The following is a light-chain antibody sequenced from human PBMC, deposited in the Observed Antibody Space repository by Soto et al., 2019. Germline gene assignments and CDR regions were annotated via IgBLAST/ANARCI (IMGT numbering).Light chain of an antibody. CDR1: MRDVGAYNL. J-gene: IGLJ2*01. CDR3: SSQTGSATVL. V-gene: IGLV2-14*01. CDR2: EVR. Sequence: QSALTQPASVSGSPGQSITISCAGTMRDVGAYNLVSWYQQHPGRAPQLILYEVRNRPSGVSDRFSGSKSGNTASLIISGLQAEDEADYYCSSQTGSATVLFGGGTKLTVL.